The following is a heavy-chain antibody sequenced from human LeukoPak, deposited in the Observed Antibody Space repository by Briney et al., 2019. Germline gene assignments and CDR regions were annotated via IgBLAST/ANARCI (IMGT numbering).Heavy chain of an antibody. CDR1: GYSISSSYY. J-gene: IGHJ4*02. D-gene: IGHD6-6*01. Sequence: PSESLSLTCAVSGYSISSSYYWSCIRQPPGKGLEWIAYIYYSGSTNYNPSLKSRVTISIDTSKNQFSLKLSSVTAADTAVYYCARHIAARQGPFDYWGEGTLVTVSS. CDR2: IYYSGST. V-gene: IGHV4-59*13. CDR3: ARHIAARQGPFDY.